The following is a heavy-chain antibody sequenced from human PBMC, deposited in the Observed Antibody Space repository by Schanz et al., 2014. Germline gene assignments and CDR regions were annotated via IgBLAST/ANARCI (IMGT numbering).Heavy chain of an antibody. V-gene: IGHV1-46*01. J-gene: IGHJ4*02. CDR1: GYTFTSYG. CDR3: ARGRGFYDY. CDR2: INLSGGST. Sequence: QVQLVQSGAEVKKPGASVKVSCKASGYTFTSYGISWVRQAPGQGLEWMGIINLSGGSTNNAQKFQGRLTMTRDTSTSTAYMDLRSLRSDDTAVHYCARGRGFYDYWGQGTLVTVSS. D-gene: IGHD3-10*01.